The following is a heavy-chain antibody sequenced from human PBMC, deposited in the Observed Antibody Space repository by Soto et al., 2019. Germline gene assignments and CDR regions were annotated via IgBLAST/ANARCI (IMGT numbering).Heavy chain of an antibody. CDR1: GYTFTSYA. V-gene: IGHV1-3*05. J-gene: IGHJ4*02. CDR2: INAGNGNT. Sequence: QVQLVQSGAEEKKPGASVKVSCKASGYTFTSYAMHWVRQAPGQRLEWMGWINAGNGNTKYSQKFQGRVTITRDTSASTXXXXLSXXRSXXXXXXXXXXXXAVDXWGQGTLVTVSS. CDR3: XXXXAVDX.